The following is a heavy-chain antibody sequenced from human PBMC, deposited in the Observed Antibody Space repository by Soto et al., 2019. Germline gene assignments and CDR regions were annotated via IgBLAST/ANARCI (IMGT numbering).Heavy chain of an antibody. J-gene: IGHJ5*02. D-gene: IGHD3-3*01. Sequence: SETLSLTCAVYGGSFSGYYWSWIRHPPGKGLEWIGEINHSGSTNYNPSLKSRVTISVDTSKNQFSLKLSSVTAADTAVYYCARGVEGYDFWSARGFDPWGQGTLVT. CDR2: INHSGST. CDR1: GGSFSGYY. CDR3: ARGVEGYDFWSARGFDP. V-gene: IGHV4-34*01.